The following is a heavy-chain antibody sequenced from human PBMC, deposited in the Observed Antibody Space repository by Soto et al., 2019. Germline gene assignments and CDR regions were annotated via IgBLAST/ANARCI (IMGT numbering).Heavy chain of an antibody. J-gene: IGHJ6*02. V-gene: IGHV1-18*04. D-gene: IGHD2-2*02. Sequence: GASVKVSCKASGYTFTSYGISWVRQAPGQGLEWMGWISAYSGGTNYAQKFQGRVTVTRDTPTSTAYMELSRLTSDDTAVYYCARSLTEGYCTITGCYTRPLYGMDVWGQGTTVTVS. CDR1: GYTFTSYG. CDR3: ARSLTEGYCTITGCYTRPLYGMDV. CDR2: ISAYSGGT.